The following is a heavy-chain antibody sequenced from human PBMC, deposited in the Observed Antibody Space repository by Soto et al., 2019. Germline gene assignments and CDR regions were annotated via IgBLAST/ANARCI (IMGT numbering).Heavy chain of an antibody. CDR3: ARPYGMDV. J-gene: IGHJ6*02. CDR2: IYPTDSET. Sequence: GESLKISCKGSGYSFTSYWIGWVRQMPGKGLEWVGIIYPTDSETRYSPSFQGQVTISADKSTNTAYLQWSSLKASDTAIYYCARPYGMDVWGQGTTVTVSS. CDR1: GYSFTSYW. V-gene: IGHV5-51*01.